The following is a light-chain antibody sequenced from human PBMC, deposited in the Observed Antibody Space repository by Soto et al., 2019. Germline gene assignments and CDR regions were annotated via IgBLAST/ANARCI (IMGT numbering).Light chain of an antibody. Sequence: DIQMTQSPSSLSASIGDRVTITCRATQTISTYLHWYQQKPGKAPKLLIYAASSLQGGVPSRFSGSGSGTDFTLTISSLQPEDFATYYCQQSYSIPRTFDQGTKVEVK. V-gene: IGKV1-39*01. CDR2: AAS. CDR3: QQSYSIPRT. J-gene: IGKJ1*01. CDR1: QTISTY.